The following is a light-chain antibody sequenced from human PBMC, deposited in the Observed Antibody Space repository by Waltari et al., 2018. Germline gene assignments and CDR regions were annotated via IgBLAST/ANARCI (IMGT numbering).Light chain of an antibody. CDR3: QQFGSSPWT. CDR1: QSVSSSY. Sequence: EIVLTQSPGTLSLSPGERATLSCRASQSVSSSYLVWYQQKPGQAPRLLIYGASSRATSIPDRFSGSGSGTDFTLTISKLEPEDFAVYYCQQFGSSPWTFGQGTKVEIK. CDR2: GAS. J-gene: IGKJ1*01. V-gene: IGKV3-20*01.